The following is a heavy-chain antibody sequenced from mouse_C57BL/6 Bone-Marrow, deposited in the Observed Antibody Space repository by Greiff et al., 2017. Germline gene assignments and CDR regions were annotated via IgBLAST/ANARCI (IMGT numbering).Heavy chain of an antibody. CDR3: ARDNGSSYWYFDV. Sequence: EVKVEESGPGLVKPSQSLSLTCSVTGYSITSGYYWNWIRQFPGNKLEWMGYISYDGSNNYNPSLKNRISITRDTSKNQFFLKLNSVTTEDTATYYCARDNGSSYWYFDVWGTGTTVTVSS. CDR2: ISYDGSN. D-gene: IGHD1-1*01. CDR1: GYSITSGYY. J-gene: IGHJ1*03. V-gene: IGHV3-6*01.